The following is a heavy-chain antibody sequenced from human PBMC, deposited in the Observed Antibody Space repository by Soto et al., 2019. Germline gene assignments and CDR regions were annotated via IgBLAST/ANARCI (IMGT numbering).Heavy chain of an antibody. CDR3: ARDTLYYYGSGSGPYGMDV. D-gene: IGHD3-10*01. CDR2: IYYSGST. Sequence: SETLSLTCTVSGGSISSGGYYWSWIRQHPGKGLEWIGYIYYSGSTYYNPSLKSRVTISVDTSKNQFSLKLSSVTAADTAVYYCARDTLYYYGSGSGPYGMDVWGQGTTVTVSS. V-gene: IGHV4-31*03. CDR1: GGSISSGGYY. J-gene: IGHJ6*02.